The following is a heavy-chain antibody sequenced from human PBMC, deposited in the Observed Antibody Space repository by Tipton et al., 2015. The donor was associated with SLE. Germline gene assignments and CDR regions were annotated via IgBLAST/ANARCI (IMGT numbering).Heavy chain of an antibody. D-gene: IGHD3-10*01. J-gene: IGHJ4*02. CDR1: GFTVSSNY. V-gene: IGHV3-53*01. CDR2: IYSGGST. CDR3: ARAPLGDLMFDY. Sequence: GSLRLSCAASGFTVSSNYMSWVRQAPGKGLEWVSVIYSGGSTYYADSVKGRFTISRDNSKNTLYLQMNSLRAEDTAVYYCARAPLGDLMFDYWGQGTLVTVSS.